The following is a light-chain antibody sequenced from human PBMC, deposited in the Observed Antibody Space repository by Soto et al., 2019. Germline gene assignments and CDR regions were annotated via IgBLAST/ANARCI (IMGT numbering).Light chain of an antibody. V-gene: IGKV1-5*01. Sequence: IQMTQSPSTLSASVLDRVTITCLASQSISSWLAWYQQKPGKAPKLLIYDASSLESGVPSRFSGSGSGTDFTLTISSLQPEDFATYYCQQSYSTPLFTFGHGTKVDIK. CDR2: DAS. J-gene: IGKJ3*01. CDR1: QSISSW. CDR3: QQSYSTPLFT.